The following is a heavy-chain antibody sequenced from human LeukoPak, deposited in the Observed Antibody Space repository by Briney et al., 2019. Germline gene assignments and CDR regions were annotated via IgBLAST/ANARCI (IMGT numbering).Heavy chain of an antibody. CDR3: AKGPNYFDS. J-gene: IGHJ4*02. V-gene: IGHV3-74*01. CDR1: GFSSSNYW. Sequence: GGSLRLSCAASGFSSSNYWMHWVRQAPGKGLVWVTRMNSDGSATYYADSVQGRFTISRDNAKNTLYLQMNSLRAEDTAMYFCAKGPNYFDSWGQGTLVTVSS. CDR2: MNSDGSAT.